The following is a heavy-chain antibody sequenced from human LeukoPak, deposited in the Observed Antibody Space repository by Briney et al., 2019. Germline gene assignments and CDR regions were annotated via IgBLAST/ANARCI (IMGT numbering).Heavy chain of an antibody. V-gene: IGHV4-34*01. D-gene: IGHD1-26*01. CDR3: ARHKRSHNWFDP. CDR2: INHSGST. Sequence: PSETLSLTCAVYGGSFSGYYWSWIRQPPGKGLEWIGEINHSGSTNYNPSLKSRVTISVDTSKNQFSLKLSSVTAADTAVYYCARHKRSHNWFDPWGQGTLVTVSS. CDR1: GGSFSGYY. J-gene: IGHJ5*02.